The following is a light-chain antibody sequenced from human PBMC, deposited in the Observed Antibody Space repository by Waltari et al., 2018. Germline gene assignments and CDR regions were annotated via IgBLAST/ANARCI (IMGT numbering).Light chain of an antibody. CDR2: VNSDSSH. CDR1: SGHSSNV. J-gene: IGLJ3*02. V-gene: IGLV4-69*01. CDR3: QTGGHGTWV. Sequence: QLVLTQSPSASASLGASVKLTCTLSSGHSSNVIAWLQQHPEKGPRYLMKVNSDSSHSKGDEIPDRFSGSSSGTERYLTISSLQSEDEADYYCQTGGHGTWVFGGGTKLTVL.